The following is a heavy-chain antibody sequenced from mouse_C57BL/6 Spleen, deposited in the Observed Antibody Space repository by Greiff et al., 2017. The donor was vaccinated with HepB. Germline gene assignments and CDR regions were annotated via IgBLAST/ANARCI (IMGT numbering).Heavy chain of an antibody. V-gene: IGHV1-81*01. Sequence: QVQLQQSGAELARPGASVKLSCKASGYTFTSYGISWVKQRTGQGLEWIGEIYPRSGNTYYNEKFKGKATLTADKSSSTAYMELRSLTSEDSAVYFWAKAGDYDALWYFDVWGTGTTVTVSS. CDR1: GYTFTSYG. CDR3: AKAGDYDALWYFDV. CDR2: IYPRSGNT. D-gene: IGHD2-4*01. J-gene: IGHJ1*03.